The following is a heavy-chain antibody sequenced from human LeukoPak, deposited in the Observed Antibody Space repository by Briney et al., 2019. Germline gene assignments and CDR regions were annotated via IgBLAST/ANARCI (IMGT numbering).Heavy chain of an antibody. CDR1: GFTFSSYG. V-gene: IGHV3-30*18. Sequence: GGSLRLSCAASGFTFSSYGMHWVRQAPGKGLEWVAVISYDGSNKYYADSVKGRFTISRDNSKNTLYLQMNSLRAEDTAVYYCAKLGASDYYGSGNDAFDIWGQGTMVTVSS. CDR2: ISYDGSNK. CDR3: AKLGASDYYGSGNDAFDI. D-gene: IGHD3-10*01. J-gene: IGHJ3*02.